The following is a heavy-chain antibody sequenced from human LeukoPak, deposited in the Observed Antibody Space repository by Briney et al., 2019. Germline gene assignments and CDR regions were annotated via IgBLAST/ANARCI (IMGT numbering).Heavy chain of an antibody. D-gene: IGHD2-15*01. J-gene: IGHJ4*02. Sequence: GGSLRLSCAASGFTFRGSAMHWVRLASGKGLEWVGRIRSKANSYATAYAASVKGRFTISRDDSKNTAYLQMNSLKTEDTAVYYCTRRLLGYCSGGSCWDDYWGQGTLVTVSS. CDR2: IRSKANSYAT. CDR1: GFTFRGSA. CDR3: TRRLLGYCSGGSCWDDY. V-gene: IGHV3-73*01.